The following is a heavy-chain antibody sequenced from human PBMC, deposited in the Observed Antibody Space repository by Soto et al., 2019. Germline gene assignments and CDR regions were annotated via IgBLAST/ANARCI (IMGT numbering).Heavy chain of an antibody. V-gene: IGHV4-59*01. CDR2: IYHSDST. CDR1: GDSISRYY. D-gene: IGHD1-1*01. J-gene: IGHJ4*02. Sequence: SETLSLTCSVSGDSISRYYWTWIRQPPGKGLEWIGYIYHSDSTTTRYNPSLESRVTISVDTSKSQVSLSLNSVTAADTALYYCARGTFNFGPGIFDLWGPGTQVTSPQ. CDR3: ARGTFNFGPGIFDL.